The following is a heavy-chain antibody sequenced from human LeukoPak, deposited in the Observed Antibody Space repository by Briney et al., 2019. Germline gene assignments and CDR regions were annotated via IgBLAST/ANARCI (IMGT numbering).Heavy chain of an antibody. CDR1: GGSISSYY. Sequence: PSETLSLTCTVSGGSISSYYWSWIRQPPGKGLEWIGYIYYSGSTNYNPSLKSRVTISVDASKDQFSLKLSSVTAADTAVYYCARLGGLDNYFDYWGQGTLVTVSS. D-gene: IGHD2-2*03. J-gene: IGHJ4*02. V-gene: IGHV4-59*12. CDR3: ARLGGLDNYFDY. CDR2: IYYSGST.